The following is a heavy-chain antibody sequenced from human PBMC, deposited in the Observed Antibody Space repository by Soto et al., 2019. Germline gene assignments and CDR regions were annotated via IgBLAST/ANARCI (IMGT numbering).Heavy chain of an antibody. CDR2: ISSSSITI. J-gene: IGHJ6*02. CDR3: ARDARYCSGGSCYGYYYGMDV. V-gene: IGHV3-21*01. D-gene: IGHD2-15*01. Sequence: EVQLVESGGGLVKPGGSLRLSCAASGFTFSSYSMNWVRQAPGKGLEWVSSISSSSITIYYADSVKGRFTISRDNAENSLYLQMNSLRDEDTAVYYCARDARYCSGGSCYGYYYGMDVWGQGTTVTVSS. CDR1: GFTFSSYS.